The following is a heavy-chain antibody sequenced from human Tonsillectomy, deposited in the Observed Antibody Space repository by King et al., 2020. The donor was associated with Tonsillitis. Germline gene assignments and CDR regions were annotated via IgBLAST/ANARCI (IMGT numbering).Heavy chain of an antibody. V-gene: IGHV4-31*03. J-gene: IGHJ4*02. CDR2: IYYTGKS. Sequence: VQLQESGPGVVKPSQTLSLTCTVSGGSLSSGGFYWNWVRQHPGKGLEWIGYIYYTGKSNYSPSLQSRLTMSVDTSKNQFSLNLTSVTVADTAVYYCARAGFDYVRGSYGPLEDWGQGILVTVSP. D-gene: IGHD3-16*01. CDR1: GGSLSSGGFY. CDR3: ARAGFDYVRGSYGPLED.